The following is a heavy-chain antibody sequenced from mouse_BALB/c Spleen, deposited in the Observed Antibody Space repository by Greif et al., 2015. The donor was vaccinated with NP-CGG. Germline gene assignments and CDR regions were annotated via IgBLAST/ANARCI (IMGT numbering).Heavy chain of an antibody. CDR3: ASPFTTVVATDAMDY. J-gene: IGHJ4*01. D-gene: IGHD1-1*01. V-gene: IGHV14-3*02. CDR2: IDPANGNT. Sequence: VQLQQSGAELVKPGASVKLSCTASGFNIKDTYMHWVKQRPEQGLEWIGRIDPANGNTKYDPKFQGKATITADTSSNTAYLQLSSLTSEDTAVYYCASPFTTVVATDAMDYWGQGTSVTVSS. CDR1: GFNIKDTY.